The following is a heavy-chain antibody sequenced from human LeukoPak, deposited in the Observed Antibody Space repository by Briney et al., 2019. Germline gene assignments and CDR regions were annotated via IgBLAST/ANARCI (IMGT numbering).Heavy chain of an antibody. J-gene: IGHJ3*02. D-gene: IGHD2-2*01. CDR1: GGSISSYY. V-gene: IGHV4-59*08. Sequence: SETLSLTCTVSGGSISSYYWSWIRQPPGKGLEWIGYIYYSGSTNYNPSLKSRVTIPVDTSKNQFSLKLSSVAAADTAVYYCARRSSRGTRMYAFDIWGQGTMVTVSS. CDR2: IYYSGST. CDR3: ARRSSRGTRMYAFDI.